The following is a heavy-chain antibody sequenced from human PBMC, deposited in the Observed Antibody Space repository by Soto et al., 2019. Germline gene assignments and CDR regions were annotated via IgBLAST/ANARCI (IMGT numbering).Heavy chain of an antibody. CDR1: GGTFSSYA. CDR2: IIPIFGTA. CDR3: AREEGYCSGGSCYYYGMDG. V-gene: IGHV1-69*12. Sequence: QVQLVQSGAEVKKPGSSVKVSCKASGGTFSSYAISWVRQAPGQGLEWMGGIIPIFGTANYAQKFQGRVTITADESTSTAYMELSSLRSEDTAVYYCAREEGYCSGGSCYYYGMDGWGQGTTVTVSS. D-gene: IGHD2-15*01. J-gene: IGHJ6*02.